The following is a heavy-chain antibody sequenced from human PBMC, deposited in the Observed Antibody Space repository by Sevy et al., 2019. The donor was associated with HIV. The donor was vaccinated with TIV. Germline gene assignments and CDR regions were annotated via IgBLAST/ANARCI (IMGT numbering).Heavy chain of an antibody. Sequence: GGSLRLSCAASGLSFRRYELNWVRQAPGKGLQWISYISTGGGTIFYADSVKGRFAISRDNAKNSVFLQMNSLRAEDTAVYFCATGRRDDYNYYFDYWGHGTLVTVSS. CDR3: ATGRRDDYNYYFDY. V-gene: IGHV3-48*03. D-gene: IGHD4-4*01. CDR1: GLSFRRYE. J-gene: IGHJ4*01. CDR2: ISTGGGTI.